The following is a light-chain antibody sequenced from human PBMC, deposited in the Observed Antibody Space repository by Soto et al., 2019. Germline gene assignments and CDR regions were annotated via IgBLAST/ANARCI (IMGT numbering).Light chain of an antibody. CDR3: QTWGTGIQVV. Sequence: QSVLTQSPSASASLGASVKLTCTLSSGHSSYAIAWHQQQPEKSPRYLMKLNSDGSHSKGDGIPDRFSGSSSGAERYLTISSLQSEDEADYYCQTWGTGIQVVFGGGTKLTVL. CDR1: SGHSSYA. J-gene: IGLJ2*01. V-gene: IGLV4-69*01. CDR2: LNSDGSH.